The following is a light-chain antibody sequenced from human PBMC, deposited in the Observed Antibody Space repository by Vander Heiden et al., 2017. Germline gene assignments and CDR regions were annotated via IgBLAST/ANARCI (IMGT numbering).Light chain of an antibody. J-gene: IGLJ2*01. CDR3: QAWDSSTVV. CDR2: QES. CDR1: KLGDKY. Sequence: SSELPQPPSVSVSPGQTASTTCSGDKLGDKYACCSQQKPGQAHVLVIYQESKRPSGIPERFSGSNSGNTATLTISGTQARDEADYYCQAWDSSTVVFGGGTKLTVL. V-gene: IGLV3-1*01.